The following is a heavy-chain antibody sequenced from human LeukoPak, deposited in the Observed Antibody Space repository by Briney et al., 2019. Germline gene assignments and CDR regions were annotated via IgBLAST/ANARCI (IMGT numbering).Heavy chain of an antibody. V-gene: IGHV5-51*01. Sequence: GESLKISCKGSGYRFTSYWIGWVRQMPGKGLEWMGIIYPGDSGTRYSPSFQGQVTISADKSISTAYLQWSSLKASDTAMYYCARVMTTVVTPFDYWGQGTLVTVSS. CDR3: ARVMTTVVTPFDY. D-gene: IGHD4-23*01. CDR2: IYPGDSGT. J-gene: IGHJ4*02. CDR1: GYRFTSYW.